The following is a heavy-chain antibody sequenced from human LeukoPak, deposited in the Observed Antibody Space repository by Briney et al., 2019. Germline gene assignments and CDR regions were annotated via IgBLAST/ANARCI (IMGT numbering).Heavy chain of an antibody. CDR2: IYYSGNT. V-gene: IGHV4-39*01. D-gene: IGHD4-17*01. CDR1: GGSISSRDNY. J-gene: IGHJ6*02. CDR3: ARQDTLTHYYVMDV. Sequence: PSETLSFTCTVSGGSISSRDNYWGWFRQPPGKGLEWIGSIYYSGNTYYNPSLESRVTISVDTSKNQFSLKVSSATAADTAVYYCARQDTLTHYYVMDVWGQGTTVTVSS.